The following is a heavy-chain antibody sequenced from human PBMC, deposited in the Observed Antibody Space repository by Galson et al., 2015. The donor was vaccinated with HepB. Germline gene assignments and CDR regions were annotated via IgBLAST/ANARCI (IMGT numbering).Heavy chain of an antibody. J-gene: IGHJ6*02. V-gene: IGHV1-8*01. D-gene: IGHD2-15*01. CDR3: ARSLFCSGGSCYSVDYYGMDV. CDR1: GYTFTSYD. Sequence: SVKVSCKASGYTFTSYDINWVRQATGQGLEWMGWMNPNSGNTGYAQKFQGRVTMTRNTSISTAYMELSSLRSEDTAVYYCARSLFCSGGSCYSVDYYGMDVWGQGTTVTVS. CDR2: MNPNSGNT.